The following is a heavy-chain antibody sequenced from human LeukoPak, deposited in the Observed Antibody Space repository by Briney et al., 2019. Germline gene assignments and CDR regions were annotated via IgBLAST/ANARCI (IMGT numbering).Heavy chain of an antibody. D-gene: IGHD6-19*01. J-gene: IGHJ4*02. CDR3: AKDNRGGWSGYSDY. CDR2: IWHDGSAE. Sequence: GGSLRLSCAASGFIFSSYGMYWVRQAPGEGLEWVAVIWHDGSAEFYADSVKGRFSISRDDSKNTLYLQMNSLRAEDTALYYCAKDNRGGWSGYSDYWGQGTLVTVSS. V-gene: IGHV3-33*06. CDR1: GFIFSSYG.